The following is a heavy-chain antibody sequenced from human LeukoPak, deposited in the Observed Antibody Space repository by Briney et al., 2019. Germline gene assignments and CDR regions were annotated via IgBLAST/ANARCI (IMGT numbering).Heavy chain of an antibody. CDR3: ARDPRGSCSNGVCYTGFDY. V-gene: IGHV3-74*01. D-gene: IGHD2-8*01. CDR2: INSDGSST. Sequence: GGSLRLSCAASGFTFSNYWMHWVRQASGRGLVWVSRINSDGSSTSYADSVKGRFTISRDNAKNTLYLQMNSLRAEDTAVYYCARDPRGSCSNGVCYTGFDYWGQGTLVTVSS. J-gene: IGHJ4*02. CDR1: GFTFSNYW.